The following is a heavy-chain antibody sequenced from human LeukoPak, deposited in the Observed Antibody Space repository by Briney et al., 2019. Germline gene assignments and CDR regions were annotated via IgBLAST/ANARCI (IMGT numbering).Heavy chain of an antibody. CDR1: GFTFDDYA. Sequence: GGPLRLSCAASGFTFDDYAMNWVRQVPGRGLEWVSGINWNGRITEYADSVKDRFTISRQNTKNSLYLYMNNLGGEDTALYFCARGSVQLWLRDTYYYMDVWGKGTTVTVSS. D-gene: IGHD5-18*01. V-gene: IGHV3-20*04. CDR2: INWNGRIT. CDR3: ARGSVQLWLRDTYYYMDV. J-gene: IGHJ6*03.